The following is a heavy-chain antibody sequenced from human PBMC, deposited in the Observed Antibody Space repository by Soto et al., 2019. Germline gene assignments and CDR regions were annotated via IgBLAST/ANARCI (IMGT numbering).Heavy chain of an antibody. CDR3: ATLPRPGS. Sequence: QVQLEQSGAEVKKPGSSVKVSCKASGGTFESYVFNWVRQAPGHGLEWMGEIVPVFETTKYAQKFQGRVTITADEPSITVYMELSSLRSDDTAIYYCATLPRPGSWGQGTLVTVSS. CDR2: IVPVFETT. CDR1: GGTFESYV. D-gene: IGHD2-15*01. J-gene: IGHJ4*02. V-gene: IGHV1-69*01.